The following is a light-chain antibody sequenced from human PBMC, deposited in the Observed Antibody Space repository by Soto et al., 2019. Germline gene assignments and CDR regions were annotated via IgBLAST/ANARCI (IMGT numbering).Light chain of an antibody. CDR1: QSIVSY. Sequence: DIQMTQSPSSLSVSVGDRVTITCRASQSIVSYLNWNQQKLGKAPKLLIYTASNLQRGVPSRFSGSGSGTDFTLTISNLQPEDFATYYCQQSYSTPRTFGQGTKLEIK. V-gene: IGKV1-39*01. CDR2: TAS. CDR3: QQSYSTPRT. J-gene: IGKJ2*02.